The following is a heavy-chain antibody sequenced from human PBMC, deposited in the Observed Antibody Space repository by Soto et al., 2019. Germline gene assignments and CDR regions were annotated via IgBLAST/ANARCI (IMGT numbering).Heavy chain of an antibody. CDR1: EFTFRAYA. D-gene: IGHD2-8*01. CDR2: ISGSGSSP. Sequence: GGSLRLSCAASEFTFRAYAMTWVRQAPGQGLEWVSGISGSGSSPYYADSVKGRFTISRDNSKNTLYLQMNSLRAEDTAVYYCAKVAKQWQAEIDYWGQGTLVTVSS. J-gene: IGHJ4*02. CDR3: AKVAKQWQAEIDY. V-gene: IGHV3-23*01.